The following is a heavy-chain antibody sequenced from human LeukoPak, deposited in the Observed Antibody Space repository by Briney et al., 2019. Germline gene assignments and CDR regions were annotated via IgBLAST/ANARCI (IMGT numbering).Heavy chain of an antibody. D-gene: IGHD3-9*01. CDR2: ISYDGSNK. Sequence: GGSLRLSCAASGFTFSSYAMHWVRQAPGKGLEWGAVISYDGSNKYYADSVKGRFTISRDNAKNSLYLQMNSLRAEDTAVYYCARDGHYDVLTGYFQDWGQGTLVTVSS. CDR3: ARDGHYDVLTGYFQD. J-gene: IGHJ1*01. V-gene: IGHV3-30-3*01. CDR1: GFTFSSYA.